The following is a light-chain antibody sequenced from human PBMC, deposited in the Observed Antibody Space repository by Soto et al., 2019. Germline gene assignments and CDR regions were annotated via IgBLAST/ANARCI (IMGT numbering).Light chain of an antibody. CDR2: GAS. V-gene: IGKV3-15*01. Sequence: DIVMTQSPDTLSVSPGERVTLSCRASQNIYDKLAWYQHKPGQAPRLLIYGASTRATGIPAGFSGSGSGTEFTLTISSLQSEDFAFYYCQQYYHWPTFGQGTKVDIK. CDR3: QQYYHWPT. J-gene: IGKJ2*01. CDR1: QNIYDK.